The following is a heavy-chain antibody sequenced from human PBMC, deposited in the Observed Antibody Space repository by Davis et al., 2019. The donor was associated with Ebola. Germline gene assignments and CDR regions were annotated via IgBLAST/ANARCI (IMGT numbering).Heavy chain of an antibody. CDR2: IYHSGST. Sequence: SETLSLTCAVSGGSISSSNWWSWVRQPPGKGLEWIGEIYHSGSTNYNPSLKSRVTISVDTSKNQFSLKLSSVTAADTAVYYCARRSIYDAFDIWGQGTMVTVSS. D-gene: IGHD6-6*01. CDR1: GGSISSSNW. CDR3: ARRSIYDAFDI. V-gene: IGHV4-4*02. J-gene: IGHJ3*02.